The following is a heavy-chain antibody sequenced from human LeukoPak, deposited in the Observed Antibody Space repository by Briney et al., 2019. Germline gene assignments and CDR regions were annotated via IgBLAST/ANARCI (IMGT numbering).Heavy chain of an antibody. CDR1: GGSISSYY. CDR2: IYTSGST. CDR3: ARDSGDFEPLYMDV. J-gene: IGHJ6*03. Sequence: SETLSLTCTVSGGSISSYYWSWIRQPAGKGLEWIGRIYTSGSTNYNPSLKSRVTMSVDTSKNQFSLKLSSVTAADTAVYYCARDSGDFEPLYMDVWGKGTTVTVSS. V-gene: IGHV4-4*07. D-gene: IGHD3-3*01.